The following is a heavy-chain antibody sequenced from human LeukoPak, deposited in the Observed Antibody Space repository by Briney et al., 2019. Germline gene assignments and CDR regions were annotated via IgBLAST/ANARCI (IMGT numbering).Heavy chain of an antibody. J-gene: IGHJ4*02. CDR2: ISAYNGNT. V-gene: IGHV1-18*01. CDR1: GYTFTSYG. CDR3: ARDFGNYVGTVDY. D-gene: IGHD3-16*01. Sequence: ASVKVSCKASGYTFTSYGISWVRQAPGQGLEWMGWISAYNGNTNYAQKLQGRVTMTTDTTTSTPYLELRSLRSDDTAVYYCARDFGNYVGTVDYWGQGTLVTVSS.